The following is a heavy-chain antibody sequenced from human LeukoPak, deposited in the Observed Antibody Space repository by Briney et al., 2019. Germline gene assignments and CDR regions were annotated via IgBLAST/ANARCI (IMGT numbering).Heavy chain of an antibody. D-gene: IGHD3-10*01. J-gene: IGHJ4*02. V-gene: IGHV1-69*05. CDR2: IIPIFGTA. CDR3: ASSTPRDYYGSGVSD. Sequence: ASVKVSCKASGGTFSSYAISWVRRAPGQGLEWMGRIIPIFGTANYAQKFQGRVTITTDESTSTAYMELSSLRSEDTAVCYCASSTPRDYYGSGVSDWGQGTLVTVSS. CDR1: GGTFSSYA.